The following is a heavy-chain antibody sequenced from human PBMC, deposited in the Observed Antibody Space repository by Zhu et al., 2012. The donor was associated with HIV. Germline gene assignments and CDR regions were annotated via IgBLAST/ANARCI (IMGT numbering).Heavy chain of an antibody. D-gene: IGHD6-13*01. CDR2: IYHSGST. V-gene: IGHV4-38-2*01. Sequence: QVQLQESGPGLVKPSETLSLTCAVFGYSISSGYYWGWIRQPPGKGLEWIGSIYHSGSTYYNPSLKSRVTISVDTSKNQFSLKLSSVTAADTAVYYCASLAAAGIDYVGPGNPGPPSPQ. CDR1: GYSISSGYY. CDR3: ASLAAAGIDY. J-gene: IGHJ4*02.